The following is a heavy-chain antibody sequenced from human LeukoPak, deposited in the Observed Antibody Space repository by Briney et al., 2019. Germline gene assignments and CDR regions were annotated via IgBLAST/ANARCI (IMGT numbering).Heavy chain of an antibody. CDR1: GYTFTSNY. CDR3: ARDQEGFDY. Sequence: ASVKVSCKASGYTFTSNYIHWVRQALGQRLEWMGMIYPRDGSTSYAQKFQGRVTVTRDTSTSTVHMELSGLRSEDTAVYYCARDQEGFDYWGQGTLVTVSS. CDR2: IYPRDGST. J-gene: IGHJ4*02. V-gene: IGHV1-46*01.